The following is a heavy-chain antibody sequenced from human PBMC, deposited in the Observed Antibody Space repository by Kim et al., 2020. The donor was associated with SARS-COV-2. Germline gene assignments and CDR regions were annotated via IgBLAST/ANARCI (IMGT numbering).Heavy chain of an antibody. D-gene: IGHD4-17*01. J-gene: IGHJ3*02. CDR3: ARLGGTVTTPLDAFDI. Sequence: SLKSRVTISVDTSKNQFSLKLSSVTAADTAVYYCARLGGTVTTPLDAFDIWGQGTMVTVSS. V-gene: IGHV4-39*01.